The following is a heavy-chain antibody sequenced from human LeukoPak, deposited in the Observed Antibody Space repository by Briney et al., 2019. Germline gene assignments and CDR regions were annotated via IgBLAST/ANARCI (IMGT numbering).Heavy chain of an antibody. J-gene: IGHJ4*02. CDR3: ARPDAYGDYGVY. CDR1: GFTFSSYS. V-gene: IGHV3-21*01. CDR2: ISSSSSYI. Sequence: GGSLRLSCAASGFTFSSYSMTWVRQAPGKGLEWVSSISSSSSYIYYADSVKGRFTISRDNAKNSLYLQMNSLRAEDTAVYYCARPDAYGDYGVYWGQGTLVTVSS. D-gene: IGHD4-17*01.